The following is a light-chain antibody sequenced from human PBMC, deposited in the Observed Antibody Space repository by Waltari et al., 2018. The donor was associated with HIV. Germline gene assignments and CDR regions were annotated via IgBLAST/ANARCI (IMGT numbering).Light chain of an antibody. Sequence: QPVLTQPPSASGTPGQRVIISCSGSSSNIGSNTVNWYHQLPGTAPRLLIFTDNQRPSGVPDRISGSKSGTSASLAISELQSEDEADYYCAAWDDSLNGLYVFGTGTKVNVL. V-gene: IGLV1-44*01. CDR3: AAWDDSLNGLYV. J-gene: IGLJ1*01. CDR1: SSNIGSNT. CDR2: TDN.